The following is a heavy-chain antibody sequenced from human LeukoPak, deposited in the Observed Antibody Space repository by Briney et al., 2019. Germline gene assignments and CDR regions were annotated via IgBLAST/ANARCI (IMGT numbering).Heavy chain of an antibody. D-gene: IGHD3-22*01. J-gene: IGHJ4*02. CDR3: VRGDSREL. Sequence: GGSLRLSCAASGFTFNTYTMSWVRQAPGKGLEWISSIGRTSVDKYYADSVRGRFTISRDNAKNSLYVQMNSLRAEDTAVYYCVRGDSRELWGQGTLVTVSS. V-gene: IGHV3-21*01. CDR1: GFTFNTYT. CDR2: IGRTSVDK.